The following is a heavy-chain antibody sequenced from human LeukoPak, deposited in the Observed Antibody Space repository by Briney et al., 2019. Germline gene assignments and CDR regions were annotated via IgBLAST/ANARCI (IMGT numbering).Heavy chain of an antibody. Sequence: SETLSLTCTVSGGSISSYYWSWIRQPAGKGLEWIGRIYTSGSTNYNPSLKSRVTMSVDTSKNQCSLKLSSVTAADTPVYYSARSRLFGSYYPLAYWGQGTLVTVSS. V-gene: IGHV4-4*07. J-gene: IGHJ4*02. CDR1: GGSISSYY. CDR2: IYTSGST. CDR3: ARSRLFGSYYPLAY. D-gene: IGHD1-26*01.